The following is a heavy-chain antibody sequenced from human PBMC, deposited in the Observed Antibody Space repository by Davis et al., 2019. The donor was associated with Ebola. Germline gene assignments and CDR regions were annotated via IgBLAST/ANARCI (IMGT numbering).Heavy chain of an antibody. CDR3: AREYPTIPFDY. CDR1: GCTFTSYA. CDR2: IDTNTGIP. D-gene: IGHD5-12*01. Sequence: AASVKVSCKASGCTFTSYAMNWVRQAPGQGLEWLGWIDTNTGIPTYGQGFTGRFVFSLDTSVTTAYLHISSLKAEDTAVYYCAREYPTIPFDYWGQGTLVTVSS. V-gene: IGHV7-4-1*02. J-gene: IGHJ4*02.